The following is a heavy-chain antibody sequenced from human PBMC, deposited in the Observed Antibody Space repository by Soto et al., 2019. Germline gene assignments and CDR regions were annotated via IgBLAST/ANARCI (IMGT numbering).Heavy chain of an antibody. V-gene: IGHV5-51*01. D-gene: IGHD2-2*03. CDR3: ARIIGYCRNNDCSWNFDI. Sequence: GESLKISCKTSGYSFISYWVAWVRQKPGKGPEWMGTFYPGDSTSTYSPSFQGQVTISVDKSISTAYLHLSSLKASDTAMYYCARIIGYCRNNDCSWNFDIWGHGTTVTVSS. CDR2: FYPGDSTS. J-gene: IGHJ3*02. CDR1: GYSFISYW.